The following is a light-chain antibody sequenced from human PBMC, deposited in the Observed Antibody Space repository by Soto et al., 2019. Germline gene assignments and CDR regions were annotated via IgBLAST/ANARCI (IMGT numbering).Light chain of an antibody. CDR1: QSGGSN. V-gene: IGKV3-15*01. CDR3: QQYNNCRTWT. CDR2: GAD. Sequence: EIVMMQSPATLSVSPGARDTLSCRSRQSGGSNLACCQQKPGQAHXLILYGADTSTTAIPTRFSGSGCETEFNLPISSLQAEDYAVYLYQQYNNCRTWTVGPVTKVEIK. J-gene: IGKJ1*01.